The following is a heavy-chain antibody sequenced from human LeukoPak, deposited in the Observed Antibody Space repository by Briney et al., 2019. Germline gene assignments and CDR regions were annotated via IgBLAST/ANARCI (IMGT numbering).Heavy chain of an antibody. CDR2: IKSRTDGGTI. CDR3: ADLGDYAVG. D-gene: IGHD4-17*01. Sequence: GGSLRLSCAASGFTFRNAWMSWVRQAPGKGLEWVGRIKSRTDGGTIEYAAPRKHRFSISRDDSKNTLYLQINSLKTEDTGVYYCADLGDYAVGWGQGTLVTVSS. V-gene: IGHV3-15*01. J-gene: IGHJ4*02. CDR1: GFTFRNAW.